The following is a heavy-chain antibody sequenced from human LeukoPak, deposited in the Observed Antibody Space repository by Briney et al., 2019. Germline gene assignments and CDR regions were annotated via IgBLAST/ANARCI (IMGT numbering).Heavy chain of an antibody. D-gene: IGHD1-26*01. J-gene: IGHJ4*02. CDR3: ARQVGATSPGVEY. CDR2: INAGNGNT. Sequence: GASVKVSCKASGYTFTSYGISWVRQAPGQGLEWMGWINAGNGNTKYSQKFQGRVTITRDTSASTAYMELSSLRSEDTAVYYCARQVGATSPGVEYWGQGTLVTVSS. V-gene: IGHV1-3*01. CDR1: GYTFTSYG.